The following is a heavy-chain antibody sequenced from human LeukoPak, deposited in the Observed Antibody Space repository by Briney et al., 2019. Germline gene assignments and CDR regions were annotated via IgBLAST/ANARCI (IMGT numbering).Heavy chain of an antibody. Sequence: GGSLRLSCAASGFTFSSYSMNWVRQAPGKGLEWVSSISSSSSYIYYADSVKGRFTISRDNAKNSLYLQMNSLRAEDTAVYYCASQGGYYDSSGYRDAFDIWGQGTMVTVSS. V-gene: IGHV3-21*01. CDR1: GFTFSSYS. J-gene: IGHJ3*02. CDR3: ASQGGYYDSSGYRDAFDI. CDR2: ISSSSSYI. D-gene: IGHD3-22*01.